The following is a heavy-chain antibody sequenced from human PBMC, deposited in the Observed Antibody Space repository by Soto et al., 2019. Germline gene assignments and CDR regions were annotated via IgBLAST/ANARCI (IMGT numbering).Heavy chain of an antibody. CDR3: ARDRGWELPPRYGMDV. D-gene: IGHD1-26*01. V-gene: IGHV1-69*13. CDR2: IIPIFGTA. J-gene: IGHJ6*02. CDR1: GGTFSSSS. Sequence: SVKVSCKASGGTFSSSSISWVRQAPGQGLEWMGGIIPIFGTANYAQKFQGRVTITADEYTSTAYMELSSLGSEDTAVYYCARDRGWELPPRYGMDVWGQGTTVTVS.